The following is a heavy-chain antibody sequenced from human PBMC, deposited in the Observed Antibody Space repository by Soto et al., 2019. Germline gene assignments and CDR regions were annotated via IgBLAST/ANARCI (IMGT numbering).Heavy chain of an antibody. Sequence: PSETLSLTCAVYCGSFSGYYWSWIRQPPGKGLEWIGEINHSGSTNYNPSLKSRVTISVDTSKNQFSLKLSSVTAADTAVYYCARVQRVAVSAYYYYYYGMDVWGQGTTVTVSS. J-gene: IGHJ6*02. V-gene: IGHV4-34*01. CDR2: INHSGST. CDR3: ARVQRVAVSAYYYYYYGMDV. D-gene: IGHD6-19*01. CDR1: CGSFSGYY.